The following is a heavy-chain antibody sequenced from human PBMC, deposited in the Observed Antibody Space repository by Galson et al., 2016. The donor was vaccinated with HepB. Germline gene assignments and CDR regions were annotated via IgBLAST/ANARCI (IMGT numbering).Heavy chain of an antibody. V-gene: IGHV6-1*01. J-gene: IGHJ5*02. Sequence: CAISGDSVSSNSAAWTWIRQSPLIGLEWLGRTYYRSKWYNDYAVSVKSRISIHPDTSKNQFSLQLNSVTPEDTAVYYCARVRCSTFRCQNWFDPWGQGTLVTVSS. CDR2: TYYRSKWYN. D-gene: IGHD2/OR15-2a*01. CDR1: GDSVSSNSAA. CDR3: ARVRCSTFRCQNWFDP.